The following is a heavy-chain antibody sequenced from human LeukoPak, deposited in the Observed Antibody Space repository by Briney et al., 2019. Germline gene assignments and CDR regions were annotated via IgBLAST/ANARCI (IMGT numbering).Heavy chain of an antibody. CDR3: VRGTHYGSGSFYTLFDY. Sequence: ASVKVSCKASGYTFTSYDINWVRQATGQGLEWMGWLNPNNGNTGYAQKFQGRVTMTRITSMSTAYMELSSLTSEDTAVYYCVRGTHYGSGSFYTLFDYWGQGALVTVSS. V-gene: IGHV1-8*01. CDR2: LNPNNGNT. CDR1: GYTFTSYD. D-gene: IGHD3-10*01. J-gene: IGHJ4*02.